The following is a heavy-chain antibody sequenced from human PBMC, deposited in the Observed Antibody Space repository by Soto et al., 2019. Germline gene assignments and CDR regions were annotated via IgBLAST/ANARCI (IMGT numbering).Heavy chain of an antibody. V-gene: IGHV4-34*01. Sequence: SETLSLTCAVYGGSFSGYYWSWIRQPPGKGLEWIGEINHRGSTNYNPSLKSRVTISVDTSKNQFSLKLSSVTAADTAVYYCAXXXXFDXXVXXXAXVFXYWGQGXXXTXXS. J-gene: IGHJ4*02. CDR2: INHRGST. CDR1: GGSFSGYY. D-gene: IGHD3-16*01. CDR3: AXXXXFDXXVXXXAXVFXY.